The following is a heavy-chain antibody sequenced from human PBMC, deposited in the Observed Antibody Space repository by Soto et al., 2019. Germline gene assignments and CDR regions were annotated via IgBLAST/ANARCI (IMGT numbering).Heavy chain of an antibody. CDR2: IYYSGST. CDR1: GGSISSGGYY. D-gene: IGHD6-13*01. J-gene: IGHJ6*02. CDR3: ALPLYSRYGMDV. Sequence: SETLSLTCTVSGGSISSGGYYWSWIRQHPGKGLEWIGYIYYSGSTYYNPSLKSRVTISVDTSKNQFSLKLSSVTASDTAMYYCALPLYSRYGMDVWGQGTTVTVSS. V-gene: IGHV4-31*03.